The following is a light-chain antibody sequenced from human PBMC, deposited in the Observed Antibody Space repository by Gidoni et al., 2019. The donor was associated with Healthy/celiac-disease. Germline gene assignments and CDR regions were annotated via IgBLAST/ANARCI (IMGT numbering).Light chain of an antibody. Sequence: DIQMTQSPSSLSASVGDRVTITCRASQSISSYLNWYQQKPGKAPKLLIYAASSLRSGVPSSFSGSGSGTDFTLTISSLQPEDFATYYCQQSDSTLWTFGQGTKVEIK. V-gene: IGKV1-39*01. CDR1: QSISSY. CDR2: AAS. CDR3: QQSDSTLWT. J-gene: IGKJ1*01.